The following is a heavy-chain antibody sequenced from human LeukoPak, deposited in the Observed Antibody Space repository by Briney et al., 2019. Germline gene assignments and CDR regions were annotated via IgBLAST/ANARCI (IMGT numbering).Heavy chain of an antibody. CDR2: ISYDGSNK. CDR1: GFTFSSYG. V-gene: IGHV3-30*19. CDR3: ARDRGDGYNLSWFDP. Sequence: PGGSLRLSCAASGFTFSSYGMHWVRQAPGKGLEWVAVISYDGSNKYYADSVKGRFTISRDNSKNTLYLQMNSLRAEDTAVYYCARDRGDGYNLSWFDPWGQGTLVTVSS. J-gene: IGHJ5*02. D-gene: IGHD5-24*01.